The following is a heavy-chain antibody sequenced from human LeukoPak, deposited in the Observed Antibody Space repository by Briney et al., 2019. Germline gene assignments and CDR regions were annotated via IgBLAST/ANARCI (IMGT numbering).Heavy chain of an antibody. CDR2: ISSSGSTI. CDR3: ASGGREPLDAFDI. D-gene: IGHD3-16*01. V-gene: IGHV3-11*04. J-gene: IGHJ3*02. CDR1: GFTCSECY. Sequence: GGSLRLSCAASGFTCSECYMSWIRQAPGKGLEWVSYISSSGSTIYYADSVKGRFTISRDNAKNSLYLQMNSLRAEDTAVYYCASGGREPLDAFDIWGQGTMVTVS.